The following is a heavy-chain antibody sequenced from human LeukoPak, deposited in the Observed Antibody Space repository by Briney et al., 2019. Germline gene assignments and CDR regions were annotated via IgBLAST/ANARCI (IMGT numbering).Heavy chain of an antibody. D-gene: IGHD5-12*01. Sequence: GASVKVSCKASGYTFTSYDINWVRQATGQGLEWMGWMNPNSGNTGYAQKFQGRVTMTRNTSISTANMELSSLRSEDTAVYYCARGLRGYSGYDPNYWGQGTLVTVSS. CDR2: MNPNSGNT. CDR1: GYTFTSYD. V-gene: IGHV1-8*01. J-gene: IGHJ4*02. CDR3: ARGLRGYSGYDPNY.